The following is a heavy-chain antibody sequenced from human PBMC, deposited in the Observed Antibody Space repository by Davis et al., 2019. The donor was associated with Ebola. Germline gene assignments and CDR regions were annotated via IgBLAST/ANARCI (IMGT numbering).Heavy chain of an antibody. CDR1: GYTFTNYY. CDR2: INPSAGYT. V-gene: IGHV1-46*01. J-gene: IGHJ6*02. CDR3: ARDGPDYYGLDV. Sequence: ASVKVSCKAFGYTFTNYYVHWVRLAPGQRLEWMGVINPSAGYTNYAQRFQGRVTITRDTSTSTVYLEVRRLKSDDTAVYYCARDGPDYYGLDVWGQGTTVTVSS.